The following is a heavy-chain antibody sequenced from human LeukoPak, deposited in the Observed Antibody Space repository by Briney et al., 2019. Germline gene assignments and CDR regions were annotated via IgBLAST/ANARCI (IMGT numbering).Heavy chain of an antibody. CDR1: GFTFSSYA. D-gene: IGHD6-13*01. Sequence: TGGSLRLSCAASGFTFSSYAMRWVRQAPGKGLEWVAVISYDGSNKYYADSVKGRFTISRDNSKNTLYLQMNSLRAEDTAVYYCARAAAAAVYWFDPWGQGTLVTVSS. CDR3: ARAAAAAVYWFDP. V-gene: IGHV3-30*04. J-gene: IGHJ5*02. CDR2: ISYDGSNK.